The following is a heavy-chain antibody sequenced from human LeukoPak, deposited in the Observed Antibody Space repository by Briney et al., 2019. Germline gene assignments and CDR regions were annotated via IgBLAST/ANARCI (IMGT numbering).Heavy chain of an antibody. CDR2: ITNSGGST. CDR1: GFTFNNYA. CDR3: AKERSFGTWLGDY. D-gene: IGHD2/OR15-2a*01. V-gene: IGHV3-23*01. J-gene: IGHJ4*02. Sequence: QPGGSLRLSCAASGFTFNNYAMTWVRQAPGKGLEWVSAITNSGGSTYYADSVKGRFTISRDNSKNTLYLEMNSLRVEDTAVYYCAKERSFGTWLGDYWGQGTLVTVSS.